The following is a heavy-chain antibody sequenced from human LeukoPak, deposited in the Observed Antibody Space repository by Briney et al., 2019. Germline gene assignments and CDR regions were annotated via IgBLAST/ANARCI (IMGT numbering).Heavy chain of an antibody. Sequence: PGGSLRLSCAASGFTFSSYAMSWVRQGPGKGLEGVSAISGSGGSTYYADSVKGRFTISRDNSKNTLYLQMNSLRAEDTAVYYCAKDYCSGGSCYSGVPDYWGQGTLVTVSS. CDR1: GFTFSSYA. V-gene: IGHV3-23*01. D-gene: IGHD2-15*01. CDR3: AKDYCSGGSCYSGVPDY. J-gene: IGHJ4*02. CDR2: ISGSGGST.